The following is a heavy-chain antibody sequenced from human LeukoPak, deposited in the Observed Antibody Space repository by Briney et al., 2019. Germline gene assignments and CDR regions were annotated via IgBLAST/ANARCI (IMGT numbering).Heavy chain of an antibody. Sequence: ETLSLTCAVYGGSFSGYYWSWIRQPPGKGLEWIGYIYYSGSTNYNPSLKSRVTISVDTSKNQFSLKLSSVTAADTAVYYCARDLRNYVYWGQGTLVTVSS. CDR2: IYYSGST. V-gene: IGHV4-59*01. CDR3: ARDLRNYVY. J-gene: IGHJ4*02. CDR1: GGSFSGYY. D-gene: IGHD3-16*01.